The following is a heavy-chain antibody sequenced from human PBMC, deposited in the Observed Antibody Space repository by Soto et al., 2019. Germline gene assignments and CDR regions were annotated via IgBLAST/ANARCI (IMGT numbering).Heavy chain of an antibody. CDR1: GGTFSSYA. CDR2: IIPIFGTA. V-gene: IGHV1-69*13. D-gene: IGHD3-22*01. CDR3: ARTALYDSSGYSTLPAPVYFDY. Sequence: SVKVSCKASGGTFSSYAISWVRQAPGQGLEWMGGIIPIFGTANYAQKFQGRVTITADESTSTAYMELSSLRSEDTAVYYCARTALYDSSGYSTLPAPVYFDYWGQGTLVTVSS. J-gene: IGHJ4*02.